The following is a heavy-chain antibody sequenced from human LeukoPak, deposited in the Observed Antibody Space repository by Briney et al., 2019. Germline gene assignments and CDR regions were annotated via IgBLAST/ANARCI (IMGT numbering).Heavy chain of an antibody. CDR1: GCTFSDFS. CDR3: VRLRRNSDRSGYYYYYDY. D-gene: IGHD3-22*01. J-gene: IGHJ4*02. Sequence: PGGSLRLPCAASGCTFSDFSVNWVRQAPGKGLEWVSSISVRSNYRYYADSVRGRFTISRDDARDSLFLQMNSLRAEDTAVYFCVRLRRNSDRSGYYYYYDYWGQGTLVTVSS. CDR2: ISVRSNYR. V-gene: IGHV3-21*01.